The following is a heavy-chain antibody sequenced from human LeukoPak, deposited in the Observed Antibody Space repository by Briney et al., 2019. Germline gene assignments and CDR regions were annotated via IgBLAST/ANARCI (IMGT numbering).Heavy chain of an antibody. CDR1: GGTFSSYA. D-gene: IGHD2-15*01. CDR3: ARAATSRYCSGGSCYRNWFDP. CDR2: IIPILGIA. Sequence: SVKVSCKASGGTFSSYAISWVRQAPGQGLEWMGRIIPILGIANYAQKFQGRVTITADKSTSTAYMELSSLRSEDTAVYYCARAATSRYCSGGSCYRNWFDPWGQGTLVTVSS. J-gene: IGHJ5*02. V-gene: IGHV1-69*04.